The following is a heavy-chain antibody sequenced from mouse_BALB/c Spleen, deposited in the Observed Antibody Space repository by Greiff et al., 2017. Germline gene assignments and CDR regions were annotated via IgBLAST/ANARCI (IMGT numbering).Heavy chain of an antibody. V-gene: IGHV5-6-5*01. D-gene: IGHD1-1*01. CDR2: ISSGGST. J-gene: IGHJ2*01. Sequence: EVKLVESGGGLVKPGGSLKLSCAASGFTFSSYAMSWVRQTPEKRLEWVASISSGGSTYYPDSVKGRFTISRDNARNILYLQMSSLRSEDTAMYYCARETTVVAFDYWGQGTTLTVSS. CDR1: GFTFSSYA. CDR3: ARETTVVAFDY.